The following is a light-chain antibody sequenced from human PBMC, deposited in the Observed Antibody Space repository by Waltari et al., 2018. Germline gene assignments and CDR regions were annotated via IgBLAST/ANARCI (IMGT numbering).Light chain of an antibody. CDR3: QQYNNWPPST. Sequence: EIVLTQSPATLSLSPAASATLSCRASESVASNLAWYQQRPGQAPRLLIFHAPTRATGIPAKFSGSGSGTEFTLTISSLQSEDFAVYYCQQYNNWPPSTFGQGTKVEIK. V-gene: IGKV3-15*01. CDR1: ESVASN. CDR2: HAP. J-gene: IGKJ1*01.